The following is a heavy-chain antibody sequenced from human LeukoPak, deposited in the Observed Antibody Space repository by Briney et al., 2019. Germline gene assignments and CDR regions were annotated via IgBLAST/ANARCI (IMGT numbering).Heavy chain of an antibody. D-gene: IGHD2-15*01. CDR1: GFTFSTYA. CDR3: AKDRGYCSSGSCTFHY. V-gene: IGHV3-23*01. CDR2: ISGSGSST. J-gene: IGHJ4*02. Sequence: PGGSLRLSRAASGFTFSTYAMSWVRQAPGKGLEWVSAISGSGSSTYYADSVKGRFTISRDNSKNILYLQMNSLRAEDTAVYYCAKDRGYCSSGSCTFHYWGQGTLVTVSS.